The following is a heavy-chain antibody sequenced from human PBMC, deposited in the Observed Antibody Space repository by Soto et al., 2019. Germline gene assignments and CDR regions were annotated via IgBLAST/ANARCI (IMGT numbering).Heavy chain of an antibody. CDR2: ISAYNGNT. CDR3: ARDDLLVGPSDLYL. D-gene: IGHD2-21*01. J-gene: IGHJ3*01. CDR1: GDTFGTSG. Sequence: QVQVVQSRAEMKKPGASVRVSCKTSGDTFGTSGFHWVRQAPGQGLEWLGWISAYNGNTYYIQKLQGRVPITTDTSTSTAYMELRSLKSDDTAVYCCARDDLLVGPSDLYLWGQGTMVTVSS. V-gene: IGHV1-18*01.